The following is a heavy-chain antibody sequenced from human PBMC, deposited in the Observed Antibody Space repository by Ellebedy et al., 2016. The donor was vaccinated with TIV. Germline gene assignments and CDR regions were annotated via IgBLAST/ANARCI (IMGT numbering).Heavy chain of an antibody. J-gene: IGHJ4*02. V-gene: IGHV3-33*01. D-gene: IGHD6-19*01. Sequence: GGSLRLSXAASGFTFSSYGMHWVRQAPGKGLEWVAVIWYDGSNKYYADSVKGRFTISRDNSKNTLYLQMNSLRAEDTAVYYCARDRSSGWIDYWGQGTLVTVSS. CDR1: GFTFSSYG. CDR3: ARDRSSGWIDY. CDR2: IWYDGSNK.